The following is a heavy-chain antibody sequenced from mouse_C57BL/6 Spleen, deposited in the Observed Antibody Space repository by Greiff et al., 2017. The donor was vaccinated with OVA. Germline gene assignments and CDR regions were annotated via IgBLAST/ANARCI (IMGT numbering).Heavy chain of an antibody. Sequence: EVKFEESGGGLVKPGGSLKLSCAASGFTFSSYAMSWVRQTPEKRLEWVATISDGGSYTYYPDNVKGRFTITRDNAKNNLYLQMSNLKSEDTAVYYCARSGGRYVDVWGTGTTVTVSS. CDR3: ARSGGRYVDV. CDR2: ISDGGSYT. V-gene: IGHV5-4*03. J-gene: IGHJ1*03. D-gene: IGHD3-1*01. CDR1: GFTFSSYA.